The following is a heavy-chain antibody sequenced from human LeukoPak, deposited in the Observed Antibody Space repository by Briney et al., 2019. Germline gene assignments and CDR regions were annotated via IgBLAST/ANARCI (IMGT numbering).Heavy chain of an antibody. CDR3: ARIPGGYYYGMDV. Sequence: GGSLRLSCAASGFTFSSYSMNWVRQAPGKGLEWVSYISGRSSNIYYADSVKGRFTISRDNAKNSLYLQMNSLRDEDTAVYYCARIPGGYYYGMDVWGQGTTVTVSS. CDR1: GFTFSSYS. V-gene: IGHV3-48*02. D-gene: IGHD3-16*01. J-gene: IGHJ6*02. CDR2: ISGRSSNI.